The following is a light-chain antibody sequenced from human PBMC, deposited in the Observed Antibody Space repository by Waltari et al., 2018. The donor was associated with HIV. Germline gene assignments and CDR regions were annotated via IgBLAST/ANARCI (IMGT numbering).Light chain of an antibody. CDR1: QSINTH. CDR3: QQRTNWPFT. CDR2: DAS. V-gene: IGKV3-11*01. J-gene: IGKJ4*01. Sequence: DIVLTQSPATLSFSPGDGATLSCWARQSINTHLAWYQQKPGQAPRLLIYDASKRATGVPARFSGSVSGTDFTLTISSLEPEDSAVYYCQQRTNWPFTFGGGTKVAI.